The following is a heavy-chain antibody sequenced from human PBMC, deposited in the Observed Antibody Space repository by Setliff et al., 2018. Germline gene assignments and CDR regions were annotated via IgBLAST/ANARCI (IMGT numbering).Heavy chain of an antibody. V-gene: IGHV3-11*04. CDR2: ISGSGITI. D-gene: IGHD3-3*01. Sequence: GGSLRLSCAASGFTFSNAWMSWVRQAPGKGLEWISKISGSGITIYYADSVRGRFTISRDNAKNSLYLQMNSLRVEGTAVYFCARDVYDFRTGLGGPWGQGTRVTVSS. J-gene: IGHJ5*02. CDR3: ARDVYDFRTGLGGP. CDR1: GFTFSNAW.